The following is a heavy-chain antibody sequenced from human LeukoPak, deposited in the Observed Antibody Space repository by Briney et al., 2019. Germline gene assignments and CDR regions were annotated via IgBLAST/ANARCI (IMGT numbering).Heavy chain of an antibody. D-gene: IGHD2-2*01. Sequence: SETLSLTCTVSGGSISSYYWSWIRQPPGKGLEWIGYIYYGGSTNYNPSLKSRVTISVDTSKNQFSLKLSSVTAADTAVYYCARGVPAATDYWGQGTLVTVSS. CDR3: ARGVPAATDY. CDR1: GGSISSYY. CDR2: IYYGGST. J-gene: IGHJ4*02. V-gene: IGHV4-59*01.